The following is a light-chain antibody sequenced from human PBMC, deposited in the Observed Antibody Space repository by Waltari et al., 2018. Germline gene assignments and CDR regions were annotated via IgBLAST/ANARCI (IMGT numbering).Light chain of an antibody. CDR1: QSVISY. Sequence: EIVLTQSPATLSLSPGERATLSCRASQSVISYLAWYQQKPGQAPSLLIYDTSNRATGVPARCGGGGSGTDFTRTSGSVEPEDFAVYYCQQRNNWPITFGQGTRLEIK. CDR2: DTS. CDR3: QQRNNWPIT. J-gene: IGKJ5*01. V-gene: IGKV3-11*01.